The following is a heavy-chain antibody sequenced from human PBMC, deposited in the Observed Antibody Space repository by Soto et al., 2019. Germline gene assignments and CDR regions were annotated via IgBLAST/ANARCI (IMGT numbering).Heavy chain of an antibody. CDR3: LKCYVNSGYYDY. D-gene: IGHD3-22*01. CDR2: INPDGSAK. Sequence: EVQLVESGGGLVQPGESLTLSCATSGFTFRNYWMSWVRQAPGKGLEWVASINPDGSAKFYVGSVKGRFTVSRDNTENLLYLQMSSLRVEDTAVYSCLKCYVNSGYYDYWGRGTLVTVSS. V-gene: IGHV3-7*02. J-gene: IGHJ4*02. CDR1: GFTFRNYW.